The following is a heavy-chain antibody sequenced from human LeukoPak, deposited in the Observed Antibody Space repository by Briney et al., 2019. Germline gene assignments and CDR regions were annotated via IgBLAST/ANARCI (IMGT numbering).Heavy chain of an antibody. J-gene: IGHJ4*02. CDR2: INHSGST. V-gene: IGHV4-34*01. D-gene: IGHD2/OR15-2a*01. CDR3: ARGLSRSWYFDY. CDR1: GASFSAYY. Sequence: SETLSLTCAVYGASFSAYYWSWIRQPPGKGLEWIGEINHSGSTNYNPSLKSRVTISVDTSKNQFSLKLSSVTAADTAVYYCARGLSRSWYFDYWGQGTLVTVSS.